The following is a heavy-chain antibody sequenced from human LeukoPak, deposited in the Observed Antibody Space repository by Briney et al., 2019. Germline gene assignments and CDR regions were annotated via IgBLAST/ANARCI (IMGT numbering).Heavy chain of an antibody. V-gene: IGHV3-43*02. J-gene: IGHJ5*02. CDR1: GFTFDDYA. CDR2: IRADGITT. CDR3: AKDYH. Sequence: PGGSLRLSCAASGFTFDDYAMHWVRQAPGKGLEWVSLIRADGITTYYADSVKGRFTISRDSSKNSLYLQMNSLRTEDSALYYCAKDYHWGQGTLVTVSS.